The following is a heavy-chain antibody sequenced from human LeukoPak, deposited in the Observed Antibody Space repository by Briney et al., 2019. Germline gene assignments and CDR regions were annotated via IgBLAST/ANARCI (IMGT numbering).Heavy chain of an antibody. CDR3: ARDNWNYGSSMDV. CDR2: IYYSGST. CDR1: GGSFSSYY. Sequence: SETLSLTCAVYGGSFSSYYWSWIRQPPGKGLEWIGYIYYSGSTNYNPSLKSRVTISVDTSKNQFSLKLSSVTAADTAVYYCARDNWNYGSSMDVWGQGTTVTVSS. D-gene: IGHD1-7*01. V-gene: IGHV4-59*01. J-gene: IGHJ6*02.